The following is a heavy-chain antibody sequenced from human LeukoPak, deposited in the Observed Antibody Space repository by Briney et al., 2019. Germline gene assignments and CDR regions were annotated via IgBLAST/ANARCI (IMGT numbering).Heavy chain of an antibody. CDR2: IDHGGNT. V-gene: IGHV4-34*01. CDR3: ARYSNYYYYMDV. Sequence: PSETLSLTCAVYGGPFSDYFWSWIRQPPGEGLEWIGEIDHGGNTNYNPSFMSRVTVAVDRSKNQFSLILRSVTAADTAVYYCARYSNYYYYMDVWGKGTTVTVSS. D-gene: IGHD4-11*01. J-gene: IGHJ6*03. CDR1: GGPFSDYF.